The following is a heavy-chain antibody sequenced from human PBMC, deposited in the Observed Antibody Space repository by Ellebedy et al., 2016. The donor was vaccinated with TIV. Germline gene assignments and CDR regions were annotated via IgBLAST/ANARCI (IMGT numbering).Heavy chain of an antibody. CDR3: ARDLVQFESRGYYSEY. V-gene: IGHV1-18*04. J-gene: IGHJ4*02. Sequence: ASVKVSCKASGYIFTIYGINWVRQAPGQGLEWMGWITAYNGNTKYAQKFQGRVSMTTDTSTSKAYMELRRLRYDDTALYYCARDLVQFESRGYYSEYWGQGTLVTVSS. D-gene: IGHD3-22*01. CDR1: GYIFTIYG. CDR2: ITAYNGNT.